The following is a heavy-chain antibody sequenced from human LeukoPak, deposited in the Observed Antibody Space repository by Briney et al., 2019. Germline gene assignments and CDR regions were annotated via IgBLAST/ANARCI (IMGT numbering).Heavy chain of an antibody. D-gene: IGHD4/OR15-4a*01. CDR1: GFTFSSYA. V-gene: IGHV3-23*01. CDR2: ISGSGGST. CDR3: ANSRGYSANSAIDY. Sequence: QPGGSLRLSCAVSGFTFSSYAMNWVRQAPGQGLEWVSAISGSGGSTYYADSVKGRFTISRDNSKNTLYLQMDSLRAEDTAVYYCANSRGYSANSAIDYWGQGTLVTVSS. J-gene: IGHJ4*02.